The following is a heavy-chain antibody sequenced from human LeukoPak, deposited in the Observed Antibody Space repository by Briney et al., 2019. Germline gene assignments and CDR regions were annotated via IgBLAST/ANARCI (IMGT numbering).Heavy chain of an antibody. D-gene: IGHD2-2*01. CDR2: INPNSGGT. CDR1: GYTFTSYY. V-gene: IGHV1-2*06. J-gene: IGHJ3*02. Sequence: ASVKVSCKASGYTFTSYYMHWVRQAPGQGLEWMGRINPNSGGTNYAQKFQGRVTMTRDTSISTAYMELSRLRSDDTAVYYCARWGLGCSSTSCHDAFDIWGQGTMVTVSS. CDR3: ARWGLGCSSTSCHDAFDI.